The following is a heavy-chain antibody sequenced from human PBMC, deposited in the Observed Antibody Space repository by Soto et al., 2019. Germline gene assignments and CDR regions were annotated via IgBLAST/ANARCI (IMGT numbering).Heavy chain of an antibody. Sequence: PGESLKISCKVSGYSFTYYWIAWLRQMPGKGLEYMGIIYPSDSDTRYSPSFQGQVTISADKSINTAYLQWSSLKASDTAMYYCARHGYYGHYSYNYFDPWGQATLCTVSS. CDR1: GYSFTYYW. CDR3: ARHGYYGHYSYNYFDP. J-gene: IGHJ5*02. D-gene: IGHD4-17*01. V-gene: IGHV5-51*01. CDR2: IYPSDSDT.